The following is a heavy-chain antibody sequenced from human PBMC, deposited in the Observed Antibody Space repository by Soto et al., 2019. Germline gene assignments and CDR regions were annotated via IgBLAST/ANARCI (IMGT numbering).Heavy chain of an antibody. CDR1: GGSINSYW. J-gene: IGHJ4*02. Sequence: SETLSLTCSVSGGSINSYWWSWIRQPAGKGLEWIGRFSLSGTTNYNPSLRSRVTMSADVSKNQFSLRLTSVTAADTALYYCARWMTPPGAPAWYYFDSWGQGTLVTVSS. D-gene: IGHD2-8*02. V-gene: IGHV4-4*07. CDR2: FSLSGTT. CDR3: ARWMTPPGAPAWYYFDS.